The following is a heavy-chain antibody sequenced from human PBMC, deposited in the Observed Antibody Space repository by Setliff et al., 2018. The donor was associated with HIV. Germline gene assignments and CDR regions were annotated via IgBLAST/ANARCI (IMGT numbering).Heavy chain of an antibody. D-gene: IGHD1-7*01. J-gene: IGHJ6*03. V-gene: IGHV4-31*03. CDR3: ARNSKNWNYPVEYYDYYMDV. CDR1: GGSISSGGYY. Sequence: PSETLSLTCTVSGGSISSGGYYWSWIRQHPGKGLEWIGYIHYSGNTYFNPSLKSRVTISLDTSKNQFSLKVSSMTAADTAVYYCARNSKNWNYPVEYYDYYMDVWGTGTTVTVSS. CDR2: IHYSGNT.